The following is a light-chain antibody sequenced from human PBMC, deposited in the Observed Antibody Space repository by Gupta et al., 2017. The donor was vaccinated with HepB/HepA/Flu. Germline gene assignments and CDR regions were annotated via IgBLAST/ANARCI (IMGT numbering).Light chain of an antibody. Sequence: DIVMTQSPDSLAVSLGERATINCKSSQSGLYSSNNENYLAWYQQKPGQPPKLLIYWASTRESGVPDRFSGSGSGTDFTLTISSLQAEDVAVYYCQQYYTTPVTFGHGTKVDIK. J-gene: IGKJ3*01. CDR3: QQYYTTPVT. CDR1: QSGLYSSNNENY. V-gene: IGKV4-1*01. CDR2: WAS.